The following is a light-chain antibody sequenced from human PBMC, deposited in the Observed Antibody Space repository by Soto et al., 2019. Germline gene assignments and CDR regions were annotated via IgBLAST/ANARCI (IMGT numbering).Light chain of an antibody. J-gene: IGLJ1*01. CDR1: SSDVGGYNS. CDR3: NSYKPSTTLV. Sequence: QSALTQPASVSGSPGQSITISCTGTSSDVGGYNSVSWFQQHPSKAPKLIIYEVSHRPSGVSIRFSGSKSGNTASLTISGPQAEDEADYYCNSYKPSTTLVFGTGTKLTVL. V-gene: IGLV2-14*01. CDR2: EVS.